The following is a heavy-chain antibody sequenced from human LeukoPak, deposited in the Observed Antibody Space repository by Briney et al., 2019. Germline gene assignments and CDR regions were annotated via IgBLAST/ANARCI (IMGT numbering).Heavy chain of an antibody. CDR3: TRGGLFTYDSSGYPIDF. J-gene: IGHJ4*02. V-gene: IGHV3-33*01. D-gene: IGHD3-22*01. CDR1: GFSFHTYA. Sequence: PGGPLRLSCAASGFSFHTYAMRWVRQAPGKGLEWVAIIWNDGSNQYYADSVKGRFTISRDTSKNTLFLQMNSLRVEDTAVYYCTRGGLFTYDSSGYPIDFWGQGALVTVSS. CDR2: IWNDGSNQ.